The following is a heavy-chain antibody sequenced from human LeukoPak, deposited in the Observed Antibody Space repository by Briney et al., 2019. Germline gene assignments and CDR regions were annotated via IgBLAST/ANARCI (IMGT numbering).Heavy chain of an antibody. CDR2: ISSSSSYI. Sequence: GGSLRLSCAASGFTSSSYSMNWVRQAPGKGLEWVSSISSSSSYIYYADSVKGRFTISRDSAKNSLYLQMNSLRAEDTAVYYCACTKFYDAFDIWGQGTMVTVSS. J-gene: IGHJ3*02. CDR1: GFTSSSYS. V-gene: IGHV3-21*01. CDR3: ACTKFYDAFDI. D-gene: IGHD1-1*01.